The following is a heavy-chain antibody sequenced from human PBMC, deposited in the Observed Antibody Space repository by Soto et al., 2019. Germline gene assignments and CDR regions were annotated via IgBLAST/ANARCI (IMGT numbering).Heavy chain of an antibody. D-gene: IGHD3-10*01. V-gene: IGHV1-69*06. J-gene: IGHJ4*02. CDR3: AREGGLGTYFDY. CDR2: IIPIFGTA. Sequence: VKVSCKASGGTFSSYAISWVRQAPGQGLEWMGGIIPIFGTANYAQKFQGRVTITADKSTSTAYMELSSLRSEDTAVYYCAREGGLGTYFDYWGQGTLVTVSS. CDR1: GGTFSSYA.